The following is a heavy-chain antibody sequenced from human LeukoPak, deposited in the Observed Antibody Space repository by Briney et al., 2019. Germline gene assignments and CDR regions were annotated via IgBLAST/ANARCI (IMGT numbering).Heavy chain of an antibody. Sequence: PSETLSLTCTVSGGSIRSGDYYWTWIRQSPGKGLEWIGYIYNSGSTYYSPSLKSRVTISVDTSKNQFSLKLSSVTAADTAVYYCARLWFGELIYYYYYGMDVWGQGTTVTVSS. CDR3: ARLWFGELIYYYYYGMDV. CDR2: IYNSGST. CDR1: GGSIRSGDYY. D-gene: IGHD3-10*01. V-gene: IGHV4-30-4*08. J-gene: IGHJ6*02.